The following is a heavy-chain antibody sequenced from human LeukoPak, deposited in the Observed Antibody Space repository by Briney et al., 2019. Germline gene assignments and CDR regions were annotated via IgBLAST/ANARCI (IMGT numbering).Heavy chain of an antibody. V-gene: IGHV3-21*01. J-gene: IGHJ3*02. CDR2: ISTSSSYI. D-gene: IGHD3-22*01. CDR3: ARGAYYYDSSGNEAFDI. CDR1: GFTFSSYS. Sequence: PGGSLRLSCAASGFTFSSYSMNWVRQAPGKGLEWVSSISTSSSYIYYADSVKGRFTISRDNARNSLYLQMNSLRAEDTAVYYCARGAYYYDSSGNEAFDIWGQGTMVTVSS.